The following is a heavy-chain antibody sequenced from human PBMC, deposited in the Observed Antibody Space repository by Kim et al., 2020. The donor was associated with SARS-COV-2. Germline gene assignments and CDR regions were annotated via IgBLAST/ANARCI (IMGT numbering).Heavy chain of an antibody. CDR1: GGSFSSYY. D-gene: IGHD2-15*01. V-gene: IGHV4-34*01. Sequence: SETLSLTCAVYGGSFSSYYWSWIRQPPGKGLEWIGEINHSGSTNYNPSLKSRVTISVDTSKNQFSLKLSSVTAADTAVYYCATVGARGDPWGQGTLVTVSS. J-gene: IGHJ5*02. CDR3: ATVGARGDP. CDR2: INHSGST.